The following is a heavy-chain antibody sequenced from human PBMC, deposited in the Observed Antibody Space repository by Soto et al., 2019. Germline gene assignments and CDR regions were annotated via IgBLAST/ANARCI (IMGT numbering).Heavy chain of an antibody. CDR3: ARLYYYGSGSRPDAFDI. CDR2: INHSGST. CDR1: GGSFSGYY. D-gene: IGHD3-10*01. J-gene: IGHJ3*02. V-gene: IGHV4-34*01. Sequence: SETLSLTCAVYGGSFSGYYWSWIRQPPGQGLEWIGEINHSGSTNYNPSLKSRVTISVGTSKNQFSLKLSSVTAADTAVYYCARLYYYGSGSRPDAFDIWGQGTMVT.